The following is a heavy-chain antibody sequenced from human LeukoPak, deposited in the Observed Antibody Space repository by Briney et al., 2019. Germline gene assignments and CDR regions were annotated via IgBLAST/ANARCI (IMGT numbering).Heavy chain of an antibody. Sequence: ASAKVSCKASGYTFTGYFVRWVRPAPGEGLGWMGWINPNSGGTKYAEKFQGRVTMTRDTTISTAYMELSRLRSDDTAVYYCARDVRLLEDIVVAKPPDAFDIWGQGTMVTVSS. CDR2: INPNSGGT. J-gene: IGHJ3*02. D-gene: IGHD2-15*01. CDR1: GYTFTGYF. CDR3: ARDVRLLEDIVVAKPPDAFDI. V-gene: IGHV1-2*02.